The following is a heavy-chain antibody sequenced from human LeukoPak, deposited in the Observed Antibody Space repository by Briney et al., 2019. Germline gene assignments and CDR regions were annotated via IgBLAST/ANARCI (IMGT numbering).Heavy chain of an antibody. V-gene: IGHV1-18*01. J-gene: IGHJ4*02. D-gene: IGHD3-22*01. CDR1: GYTFTSYG. CDR3: ARVGDYYDSSGYYPDY. Sequence: ASVKVSCKASGYTFTSYGISWVRQAPGQGLEWMGWISAYNGNTNYAQKLQGRVTMTTDTSTSTAYMELRSLRSDDTAVYYCARVGDYYDSSGYYPDYWGQGTLVTVSS. CDR2: ISAYNGNT.